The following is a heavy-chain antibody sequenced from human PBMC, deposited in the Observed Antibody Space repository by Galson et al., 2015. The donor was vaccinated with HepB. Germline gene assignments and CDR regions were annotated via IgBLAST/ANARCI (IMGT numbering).Heavy chain of an antibody. CDR3: ARGALVVVVDATQNNWFDP. D-gene: IGHD2-15*01. J-gene: IGHJ5*02. Sequence: QSGAEVKRPGASVKVSCKASGYTFSSYSITWVRQAPGQGLEWMGWINAYNRHTDYARQLQGRVTMTTDTSTSTAYMELKSLRSDDTAVYYCARGALVVVVDATQNNWFDPWGQGTLVTVSS. CDR2: INAYNRHT. V-gene: IGHV1-18*01. CDR1: GYTFSSYS.